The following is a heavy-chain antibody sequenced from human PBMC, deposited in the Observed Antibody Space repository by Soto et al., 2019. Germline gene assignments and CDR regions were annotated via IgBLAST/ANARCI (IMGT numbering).Heavy chain of an antibody. CDR1: GFTFSSYA. J-gene: IGHJ4*02. D-gene: IGHD1-26*01. Sequence: EVQLLESGGGLVQPGGSLRLSCAASGFTFSSYAMRWVRQAPVKGLEWVSAISGSGGSTYYADSVKGRCTISRDNSKNTLYLQMNSLRGEDTVVYYCVRRGSGSYSDYWGQGTLVTVSS. CDR3: VRRGSGSYSDY. CDR2: ISGSGGST. V-gene: IGHV3-23*01.